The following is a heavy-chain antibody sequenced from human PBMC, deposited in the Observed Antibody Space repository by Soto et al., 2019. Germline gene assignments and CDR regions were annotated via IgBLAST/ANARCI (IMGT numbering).Heavy chain of an antibody. V-gene: IGHV3-30*18. CDR3: AKDPALRVLVPAAIDY. CDR1: GFTFSSYG. CDR2: ISYDGSNK. J-gene: IGHJ4*02. Sequence: QVQLVESGGGVVQPGRSLRLSCAASGFTFSSYGMHWVRQAPGKGLEWVAVISYDGSNKYYADSVKGRFTISRDNSKNPLYLQMNSLRAEDTAVYYCAKDPALRVLVPAAIDYWGQGTLVTVSS. D-gene: IGHD2-2*01.